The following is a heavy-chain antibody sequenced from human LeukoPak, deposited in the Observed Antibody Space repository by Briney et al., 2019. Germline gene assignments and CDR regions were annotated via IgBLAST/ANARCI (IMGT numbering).Heavy chain of an antibody. J-gene: IGHJ4*02. CDR3: AKDMGIAARLPDY. D-gene: IGHD6-6*01. CDR2: IKQDGSNK. V-gene: IGHV3-30*02. Sequence: GGSLRLSCATSGFTLSSYWMHWVRQVPGKGLEWVANIKQDGSNKYYADSVKGRFTISRDNSKNTLYLQMNSLRAEDTAVYYCAKDMGIAARLPDYWGQGTLVTVSS. CDR1: GFTLSSYW.